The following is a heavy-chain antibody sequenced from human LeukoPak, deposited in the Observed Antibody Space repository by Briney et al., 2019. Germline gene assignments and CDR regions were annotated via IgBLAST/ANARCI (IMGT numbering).Heavy chain of an antibody. CDR3: ARHGDYYYYGMDV. V-gene: IGHV4-38-2*01. J-gene: IGHJ6*04. D-gene: IGHD4-17*01. CDR1: GYSISSGYY. CDR2: IYHSGDT. Sequence: SETLSLTCVVSGYSISSGYYWGWIRQPPGKGLEWIGSIYHSGDTYYNPSLKSRVTISVDTSKNQFSLKLSFVTAADTAVYYYARHGDYYYYGMDVWGKGTTVTVSS.